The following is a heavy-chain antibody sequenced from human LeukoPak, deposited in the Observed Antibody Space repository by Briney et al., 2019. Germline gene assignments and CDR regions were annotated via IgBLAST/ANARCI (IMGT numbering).Heavy chain of an antibody. J-gene: IGHJ4*02. Sequence: ASVTVSCKASGYTFTGYYMHWVRQAPGQGLEWMGWINPNSGGTNYAQKFQGRVTMTRDTSISTAYMELSRLRSDDTAVYYCAREDCTNGVCYHRYWGQGTLVTVSS. CDR3: AREDCTNGVCYHRY. CDR1: GYTFTGYY. D-gene: IGHD2-8*01. V-gene: IGHV1-2*02. CDR2: INPNSGGT.